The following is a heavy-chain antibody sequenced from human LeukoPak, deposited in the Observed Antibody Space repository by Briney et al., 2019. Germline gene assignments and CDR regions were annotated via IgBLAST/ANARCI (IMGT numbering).Heavy chain of an antibody. D-gene: IGHD3-10*01. Sequence: ASVKVSCKASGYTFTGYYMHWVRQAPGQGLEWTGWINPNSGGTNYAQKFQGRVTMTRDTSISTAYMELSRLRSDDTAVYYCARASSWYYYGMDVWGQGTTVTVSS. CDR1: GYTFTGYY. J-gene: IGHJ6*02. V-gene: IGHV1-2*02. CDR3: ARASSWYYYGMDV. CDR2: INPNSGGT.